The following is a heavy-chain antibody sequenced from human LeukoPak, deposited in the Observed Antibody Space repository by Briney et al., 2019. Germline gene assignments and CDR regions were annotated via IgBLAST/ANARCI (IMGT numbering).Heavy chain of an antibody. D-gene: IGHD1-1*01. CDR2: ISSSGDTT. CDR1: GFTFHNYE. CDR3: ASPRYNWNADYFDY. J-gene: IGHJ4*02. V-gene: IGHV3-48*03. Sequence: PGGSLRLSCAASGFTFHNYEMNWVRQAPGKGLEWVAYISSSGDTTYYADSVEGRFTISRDNAKSSLFLEMKSLRVEDTALYFCASPRYNWNADYFDYWGQGTLVTVSS.